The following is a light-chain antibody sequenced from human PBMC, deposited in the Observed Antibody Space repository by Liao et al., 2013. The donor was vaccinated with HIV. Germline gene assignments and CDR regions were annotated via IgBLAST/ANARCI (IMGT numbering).Light chain of an antibody. Sequence: SYELTQPPSVSVAPGKTARITCGGNNIGSKSVHWYQQKPGQAPVLVIYYDSDRPSGIPERFSGSYSGNTATLTISGAQTVDEADYYCQVWDSDTVVFGGGTKLTVL. CDR1: NIGSKS. CDR2: YDS. CDR3: QVWDSDTVV. V-gene: IGLV3-21*01. J-gene: IGLJ3*02.